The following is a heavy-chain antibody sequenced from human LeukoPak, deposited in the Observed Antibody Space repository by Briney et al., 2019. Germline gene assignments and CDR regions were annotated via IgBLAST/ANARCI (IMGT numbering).Heavy chain of an antibody. CDR1: GFTFSSYS. D-gene: IGHD2-21*02. J-gene: IGHJ6*03. V-gene: IGHV3-48*04. CDR3: ARVTDLWPNYYYYMDV. Sequence: GGSLRPSCAASGFTFSSYSMNWVRQAPGKGLEWVSYISSSSSTIYYADSVKGRFTISRDNAKNSLYLQMNSLRAEDTAVYYCARVTDLWPNYYYYMDVWGKGTTVTVSS. CDR2: ISSSSSTI.